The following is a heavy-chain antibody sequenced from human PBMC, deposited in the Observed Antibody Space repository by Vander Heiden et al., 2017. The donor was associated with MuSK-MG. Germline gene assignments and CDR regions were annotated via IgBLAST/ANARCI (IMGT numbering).Heavy chain of an antibody. Sequence: AQLQQWGAGLLKPSELLSLTCSVSGESFSGYYWSWLRQPPGKGLEWIGEIKHSGSTNYNPSLKSRVTISVDTSKNQFSLQLSSVTAADTAVYFCVRDREGVIVYWVHGTLVAVSA. CDR2: IKHSGST. V-gene: IGHV4-34*01. J-gene: IGHJ4*01. CDR3: VRDREGVIVY. CDR1: GESFSGYY. D-gene: IGHD2-8*01.